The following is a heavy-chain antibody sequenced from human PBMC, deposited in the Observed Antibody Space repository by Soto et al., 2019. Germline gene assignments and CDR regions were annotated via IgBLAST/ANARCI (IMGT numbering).Heavy chain of an antibody. CDR3: ARRAGECNGCSCYSRL. J-gene: IGHJ4*02. Sequence: EVQLLESGGGLVQPGGSLRLSCAASGFTFSDYSMTWVRQAPGMGLEWVSTISGGGSTPYYAASAEGRFIISRANSKNTVYLQLDSVRVEDTAVSYCARRAGECNGCSCYSRLWGQGSLVTVSS. CDR2: ISGGGSTP. V-gene: IGHV3-23*01. CDR1: GFTFSDYS. D-gene: IGHD2-15*01.